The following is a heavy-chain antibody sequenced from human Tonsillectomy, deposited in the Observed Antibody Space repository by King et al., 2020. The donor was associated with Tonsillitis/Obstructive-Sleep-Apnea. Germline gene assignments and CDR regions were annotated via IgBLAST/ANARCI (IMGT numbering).Heavy chain of an antibody. J-gene: IGHJ5*02. CDR3: AKDATPFDFWSGCWFDP. CDR1: GFPFSSYG. CDR2: ISNDGSHK. D-gene: IGHD3-3*01. Sequence: QLVQSGGGVVQPGRSLRLSCAASGFPFSSYGMHWVRQAPGKGLGGVAVISNDGSHKKYADSVKGPCNISRDNSKNTLYLQMNSLSAEDTAVYYCAKDATPFDFWSGCWFDPWGQGTLVTVSS. V-gene: IGHV3-30*18.